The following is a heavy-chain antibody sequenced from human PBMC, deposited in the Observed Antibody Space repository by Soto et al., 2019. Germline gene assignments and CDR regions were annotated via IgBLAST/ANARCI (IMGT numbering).Heavy chain of an antibody. CDR2: FDPEDGET. J-gene: IGHJ4*02. CDR1: GYTLTELS. Sequence: EASVKVSCKVSGYTLTELSMHWVRQAPGKGLEWMGGFDPEDGETIYAQKFQGRVTMTEDTSTDTAYMELSSLRSEDTAVYYCATIGYCSSTSCYNGPFDDWGQGTLVTVSS. D-gene: IGHD2-2*02. V-gene: IGHV1-24*01. CDR3: ATIGYCSSTSCYNGPFDD.